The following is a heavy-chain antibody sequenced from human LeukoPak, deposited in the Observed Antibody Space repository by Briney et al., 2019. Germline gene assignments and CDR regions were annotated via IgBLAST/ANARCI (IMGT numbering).Heavy chain of an antibody. CDR3: ARGNFPTKYYYDSSGYYHHDAFDI. CDR1: GYTFTGYY. Sequence: ASVTLSCKASGYTFTGYYMHWVRQAPGQGLEWMGRINPNSGGTNYAQKFQGRVTMTRDTSISTAYMELSRLRSDDTAVYYCARGNFPTKYYYDSSGYYHHDAFDIWGQGAMVTVSS. V-gene: IGHV1-2*06. J-gene: IGHJ3*02. D-gene: IGHD3-22*01. CDR2: INPNSGGT.